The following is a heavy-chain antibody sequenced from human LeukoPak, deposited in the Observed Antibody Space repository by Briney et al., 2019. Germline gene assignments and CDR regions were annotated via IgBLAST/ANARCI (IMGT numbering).Heavy chain of an antibody. CDR3: ARNRSQWAVRGGFDY. J-gene: IGHJ4*02. CDR1: GFTFSSYA. Sequence: GGSLRLSCAASGFTFSSYAMHWVRQAPGKGLEWVAVISYDGSNKYYADSVKGRFTISRDNSKNTLYLQMNSLRAEDTAVYYCARNRSQWAVRGGFDYRGQGTLVTVSS. CDR2: ISYDGSNK. V-gene: IGHV3-30-3*01. D-gene: IGHD3-10*01.